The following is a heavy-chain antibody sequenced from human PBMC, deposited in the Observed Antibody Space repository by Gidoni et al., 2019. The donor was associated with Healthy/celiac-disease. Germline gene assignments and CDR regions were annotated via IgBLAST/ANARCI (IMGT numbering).Heavy chain of an antibody. V-gene: IGHV3-30*18. Sequence: QVQLVESGGGVVQPGRSLTLSCAPSGSTFSIYHTHRVRQAPGTGLEWGAVISYDGSHKYYADSVKGRFTISRDNSKNTLYLQMNSLRAEDTAVYYCAKSPTIFGVVSSFYGMDVWGQGTTVTVSS. CDR2: ISYDGSHK. J-gene: IGHJ6*02. CDR3: AKSPTIFGVVSSFYGMDV. CDR1: GSTFSIYH. D-gene: IGHD3-3*01.